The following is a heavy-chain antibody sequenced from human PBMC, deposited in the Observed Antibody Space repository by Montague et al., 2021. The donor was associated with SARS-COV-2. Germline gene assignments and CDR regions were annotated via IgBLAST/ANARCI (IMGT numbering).Heavy chain of an antibody. J-gene: IGHJ5*02. CDR2: INHSGST. CDR3: ARGPFLRFLEVPMGFKKPGGFDP. CDR1: GGSFSGYY. D-gene: IGHD3-3*01. Sequence: SETLSLTCAVYGGSFSGYYWSWIRQPPGKGLEWIGEINHSGSTNYNPSLKSRVTISVDTSKNQFSLKLSSVTAADTAVYYCARGPFLRFLEVPMGFKKPGGFDPWGQGTLVTVSS. V-gene: IGHV4-34*01.